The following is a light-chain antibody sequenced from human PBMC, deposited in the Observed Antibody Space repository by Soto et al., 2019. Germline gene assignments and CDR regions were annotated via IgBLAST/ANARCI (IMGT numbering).Light chain of an antibody. V-gene: IGLV4-69*01. CDR2: INRDGSH. CDR1: SGHSNYA. CDR3: QTWGTGIVI. Sequence: QPVLTQSPSASASLGASVKITCTLSSGHSNYAIAWHQQQPEKGTRYLMKINRDGSHRKGDGIPNRFSASSTGAERYLAFSRLHSEEEADYYCQTWGTGIVIFGGGTKLTVL. J-gene: IGLJ2*01.